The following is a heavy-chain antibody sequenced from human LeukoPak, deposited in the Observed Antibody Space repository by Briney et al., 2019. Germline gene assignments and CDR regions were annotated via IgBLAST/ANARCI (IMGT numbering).Heavy chain of an antibody. CDR3: AKDRRLASFDY. V-gene: IGHV4-4*02. D-gene: IGHD6-25*01. CDR2: IYHSGTT. Sequence: SGTLSLTCEVSGGSFSSSHWWSWVRQPPGKGPEWIGEIYHSGTTNYNPSLKTRVTISVDKSKKQFSLRMSSVTAADTAVYYCAKDRRLASFDYGGQGTLVTVSS. CDR1: GGSFSSSHW. J-gene: IGHJ4*02.